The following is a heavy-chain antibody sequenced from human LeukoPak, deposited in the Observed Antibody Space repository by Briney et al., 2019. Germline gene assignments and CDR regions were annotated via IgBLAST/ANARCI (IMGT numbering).Heavy chain of an antibody. CDR1: GFTFSSYS. V-gene: IGHV3-21*01. D-gene: IGHD2-2*01. CDR3: ARGASSLFDY. J-gene: IGHJ4*02. CDR2: ISSSSSYI. Sequence: GGSLRLSCAASGFTFSSYSMNWVRQAPGKGLEWVSSISSSSSYIYYADSVKGRFTISRDNAKNSLYLQMNSLRAEDKAVYYCARGASSLFDYWGQGTLVTVSS.